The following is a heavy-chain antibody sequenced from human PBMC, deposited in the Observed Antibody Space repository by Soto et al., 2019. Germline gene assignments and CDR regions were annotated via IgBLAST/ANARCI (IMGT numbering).Heavy chain of an antibody. Sequence: QVQLQESGPGLVKPSQTLSLTCTVSGDFISSGGYYWSWIRQLPGKGLEWIGYIYSSGTTYYNPSLKSRITISVDTSKNQFSLNLSSVTAADTAVYYCARTDSSGCYFVYWGQGTLVTVFS. CDR3: ARTDSSGCYFVY. CDR1: GDFISSGGYY. D-gene: IGHD3-22*01. V-gene: IGHV4-31*03. CDR2: IYSSGTT. J-gene: IGHJ4*02.